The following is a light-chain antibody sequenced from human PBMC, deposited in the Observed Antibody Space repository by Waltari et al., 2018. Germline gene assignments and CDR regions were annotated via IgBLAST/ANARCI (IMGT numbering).Light chain of an antibody. V-gene: IGLV7-43*01. CDR3: LLSNGGAWV. CDR1: TGPVTSNYD. J-gene: IGLJ3*02. Sequence: QTVVTQEPSLTVSPGGTVTRTCASSTGPVTSNYDPHWFQQKPGQPPRPLISGGYNKPPWTPGRISGSLLGGKAALTLSGVQPEDEADYYCLLSNGGAWVFGGGTKLTVL. CDR2: GGY.